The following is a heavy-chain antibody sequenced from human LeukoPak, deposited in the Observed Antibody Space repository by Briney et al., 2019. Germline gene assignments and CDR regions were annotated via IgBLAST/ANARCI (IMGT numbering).Heavy chain of an antibody. CDR1: GGPFSGYY. J-gene: IGHJ4*02. CDR2: INHSGST. CDR3: ARAHMYYDYIWGSYRRYYFDY. D-gene: IGHD3-16*02. Sequence: SETLSLTCAVYGGPFSGYYWSWIRQPPGKGLEWIGEINHSGSTNYNPSLKSRVTISVDTSKNQFSLKLSSVTAADTAVYYCARAHMYYDYIWGSYRRYYFDYWGQGTLVTVSS. V-gene: IGHV4-34*01.